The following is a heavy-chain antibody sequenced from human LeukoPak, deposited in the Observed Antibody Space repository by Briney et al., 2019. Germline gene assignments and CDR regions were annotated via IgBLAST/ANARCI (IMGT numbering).Heavy chain of an antibody. Sequence: GGSLRLSCAASGFTFDDYTMNWFRQVPGKGLEWVSSISSRNTYIYYADSLKGRFTISRDNAKSSLNLQMDSLRAEDTAVYYCATYRRSSQYYFGYWGQGTLVIVSS. CDR1: GFTFDDYT. J-gene: IGHJ4*02. V-gene: IGHV3-21*01. CDR3: ATYRRSSQYYFGY. CDR2: ISSRNTYI. D-gene: IGHD3-16*02.